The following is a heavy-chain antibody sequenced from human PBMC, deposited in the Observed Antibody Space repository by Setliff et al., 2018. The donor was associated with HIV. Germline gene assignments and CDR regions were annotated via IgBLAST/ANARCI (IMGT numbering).Heavy chain of an antibody. Sequence: GSLRLSCAASGFTFSNQVMTWVRQAPGKGLEWVAFIRYDGDNKYYADSVKGRFTISRDNSKNTLYLQMNNLRAEDTAVYYCAKDLDYYDSSGYYFDYWGQGTLVTVSS. D-gene: IGHD3-22*01. V-gene: IGHV3-30*02. J-gene: IGHJ4*02. CDR3: AKDLDYYDSSGYYFDY. CDR1: GFTFSNQV. CDR2: IRYDGDNK.